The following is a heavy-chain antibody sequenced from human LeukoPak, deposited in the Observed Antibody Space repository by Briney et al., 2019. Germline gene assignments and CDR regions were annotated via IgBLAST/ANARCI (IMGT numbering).Heavy chain of an antibody. CDR3: ASDPPYTSSSAW. V-gene: IGHV1-58*01. J-gene: IGHJ4*02. Sequence: EASVKVSCKASGFTFTSTAVQWVRQARGQRLEWIGWILVGSGNTNYAQMFQERVTLTWDESTSTAYMVLSSLRSEDTAIYYCASDPPYTSSSAWWGQGTLVTVSS. CDR2: ILVGSGNT. D-gene: IGHD2-2*01. CDR1: GFTFTSTA.